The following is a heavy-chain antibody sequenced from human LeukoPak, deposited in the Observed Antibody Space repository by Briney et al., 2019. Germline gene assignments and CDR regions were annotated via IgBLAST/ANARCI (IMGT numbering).Heavy chain of an antibody. CDR1: GVTFSRYW. J-gene: IGHJ4*02. V-gene: IGHV3-7*01. CDR3: ARDSFETDIDY. CDR2: IKEDGSEQ. D-gene: IGHD1-14*01. Sequence: GGSLRLSCAASGVTFSRYWMSWVRQAPGKGLEWVANIKEDGSEQYYPDSVKGRFTISRDNVKNSLYLQINSLRAEDTDVYYCARDSFETDIDYWGQGTLVTVSS.